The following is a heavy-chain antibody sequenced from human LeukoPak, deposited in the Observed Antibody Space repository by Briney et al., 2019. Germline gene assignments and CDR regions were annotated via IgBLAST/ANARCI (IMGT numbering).Heavy chain of an antibody. D-gene: IGHD3-10*01. J-gene: IGHJ4*02. CDR1: GFTFSSYA. CDR3: AKDLPPCFGEPNFDY. Sequence: GGSLRLSCAASGFTFSSYAMSWVRQAPGRGLEWVSAISGSGGSTYYADSVKGRFTISRDNSKNTLYLQMNSLRAEDTAVYYCAKDLPPCFGEPNFDYWGQGTLVTVSS. V-gene: IGHV3-23*01. CDR2: ISGSGGST.